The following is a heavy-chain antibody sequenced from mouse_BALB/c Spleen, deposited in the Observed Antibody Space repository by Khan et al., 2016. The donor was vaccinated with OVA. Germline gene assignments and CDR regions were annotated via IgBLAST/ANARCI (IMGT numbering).Heavy chain of an antibody. CDR2: INPSNAYT. Sequence: VQLQQSGAELARPGASVKMSCKASGYTFTSYTIHWIKLRPGQGLEWIGYINPSNAYTNYNQRFKDKATLTADKSSTTAYIQLSSLKSDVSAVYYGVRDGAYHRNDGWFAYWGPGTLVTVSA. V-gene: IGHV1-4*01. D-gene: IGHD2-14*01. CDR3: VRDGAYHRNDGWFAY. CDR1: GYTFTSYT. J-gene: IGHJ3*01.